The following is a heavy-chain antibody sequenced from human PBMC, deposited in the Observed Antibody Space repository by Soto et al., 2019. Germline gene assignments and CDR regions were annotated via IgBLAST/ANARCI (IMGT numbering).Heavy chain of an antibody. Sequence: PSQTLSLTCAISGDSVSSNSAAWNWIRQSPSRGLEWLGRTYYRSKWYNDYAVSVKSRITINPDTSKNQFSLKLSSVTAADTAVYYCARGGPFGHPPGPQAPTTRSYYYYMDVWGKGTTVTVSS. CDR1: GDSVSSNSAA. CDR2: TYYRSKWYN. CDR3: ARGGPFGHPPGPQAPTTRSYYYYMDV. V-gene: IGHV6-1*01. J-gene: IGHJ6*03. D-gene: IGHD3-3*01.